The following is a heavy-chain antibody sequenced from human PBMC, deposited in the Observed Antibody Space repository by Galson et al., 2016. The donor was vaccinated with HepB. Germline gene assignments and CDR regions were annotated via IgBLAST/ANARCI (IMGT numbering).Heavy chain of an antibody. CDR2: IKSKTDGGTT. D-gene: IGHD6-19*01. J-gene: IGHJ4*02. Sequence: SLRLSCAASGFTFSNAWMNWVRQAPGKGLEWVGRIKSKTDGGTTDYAAPVKGRFTISREDSKNTLYLQMSSLKSEDTAVYYCTARAVAGTENYWGQGTLVTVSS. CDR1: GFTFSNAW. CDR3: TARAVAGTENY. V-gene: IGHV3-15*07.